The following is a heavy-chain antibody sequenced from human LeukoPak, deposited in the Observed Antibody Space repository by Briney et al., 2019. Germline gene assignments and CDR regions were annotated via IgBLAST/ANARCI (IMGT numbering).Heavy chain of an antibody. CDR1: GFTFSSYW. CDR3: ARGGDYAWFDP. D-gene: IGHD4-17*01. V-gene: IGHV3-7*01. CDR2: IKQDGSEK. J-gene: IGHJ5*02. Sequence: PGGSLRLSCAASGFTFSSYWMSWVRQAPGKGLEWVANIKQDGSEKHYVDSVKGRFTISRDNAKNSLYLQMNSLRAEDTAVYYCARGGDYAWFDPWGQGTLVTVSS.